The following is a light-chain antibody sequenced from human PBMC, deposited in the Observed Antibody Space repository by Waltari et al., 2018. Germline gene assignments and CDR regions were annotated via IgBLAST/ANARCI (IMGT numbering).Light chain of an antibody. Sequence: DIVMTQSPDSLAVSLGERATIDCKSSQSILYSSNHKNYLAWYQRKPGQPPKLLIYWASTRESGVPDRFRGSGSGTDFTLTISSLQAEDVAVYYCQQYYSTPPAFGGGTKVEIK. J-gene: IGKJ4*01. V-gene: IGKV4-1*01. CDR1: QSILYSSNHKNY. CDR2: WAS. CDR3: QQYYSTPPA.